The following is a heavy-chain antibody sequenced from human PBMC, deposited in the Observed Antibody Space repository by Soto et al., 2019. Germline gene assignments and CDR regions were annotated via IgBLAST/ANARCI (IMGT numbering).Heavy chain of an antibody. CDR1: GFTFSSYA. CDR3: AKGVPGIAVAGTGYFQH. D-gene: IGHD6-19*01. CDR2: ISGSGDST. V-gene: IGHV3-23*01. J-gene: IGHJ1*01. Sequence: EVRLLESGGGLVQPGGSLRLSCAASGFTFSSYAMSWVRQAPGKGLEWVSGISGSGDSTYYADSVKGRFTISRDNSKKTLYLQMNSLRAEDTAVYYCAKGVPGIAVAGTGYFQHWGQGTLVTVSS.